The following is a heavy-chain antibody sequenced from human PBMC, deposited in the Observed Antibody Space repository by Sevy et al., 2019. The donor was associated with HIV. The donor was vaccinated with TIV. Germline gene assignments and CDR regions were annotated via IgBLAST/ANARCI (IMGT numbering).Heavy chain of an antibody. V-gene: IGHV4-4*07. D-gene: IGHD3-3*01. CDR2: IYTSGST. Sequence: SETLSLTCTVSGGSISSYYWSWIRQPAGKGLEWIGRIYTSGSTNYNPSLKSRVTMSVDTSKSQFSLKLSSVTAADTAVYYCAREGVGYYDFWSGYYGLDYWGQGTLVTVSS. CDR1: GGSISSYY. CDR3: AREGVGYYDFWSGYYGLDY. J-gene: IGHJ4*02.